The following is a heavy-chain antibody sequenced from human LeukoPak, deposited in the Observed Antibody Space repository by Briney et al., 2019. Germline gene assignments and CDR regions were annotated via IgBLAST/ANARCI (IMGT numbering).Heavy chain of an antibody. J-gene: IGHJ4*02. CDR3: ARAPRSSGYMPFDY. CDR1: GYTFTGYY. V-gene: IGHV1-2*02. Sequence: GASVKVSCKASGYTFTGYYMHWVRQAPGQGLEWMGWINPNSGGTNYAQKFQGRVTMTRDMSISTAYMELSRLRSDDTAVYYCARAPRSSGYMPFDYWGQGTLVTVSS. D-gene: IGHD3-22*01. CDR2: INPNSGGT.